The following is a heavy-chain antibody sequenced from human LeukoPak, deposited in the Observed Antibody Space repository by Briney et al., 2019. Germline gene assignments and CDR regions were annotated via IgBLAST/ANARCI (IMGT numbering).Heavy chain of an antibody. Sequence: MPSETLSLTCAVYGGSFSAYYWGWIRQPPGKGLEWIGSIYYSGSTYYNPSLKSRVTISVDTSKNQFSLKLSSVTAADTAVYYCARHLPRGRGDRSQFNYWGQGTLVTVSS. CDR3: ARHLPRGRGDRSQFNY. D-gene: IGHD2-21*02. J-gene: IGHJ4*02. V-gene: IGHV4-34*01. CDR2: IYYSGST. CDR1: GGSFSAYY.